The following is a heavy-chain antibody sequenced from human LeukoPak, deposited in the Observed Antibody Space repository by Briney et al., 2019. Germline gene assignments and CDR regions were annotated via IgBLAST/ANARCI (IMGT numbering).Heavy chain of an antibody. CDR2: IIPIFGTA. Sequence: GASVKVSCKASGGTFSSYAISWVRQAPGQGLEWMGGIIPIFGTANYAQKFQGRVTITADESTSTAYMELSSLRSEDTAVYYCARDHCSGGSCCSPNWFDPWGQGTLVTVSS. CDR1: GGTFSSYA. CDR3: ARDHCSGGSCCSPNWFDP. J-gene: IGHJ5*02. V-gene: IGHV1-69*13. D-gene: IGHD2-15*01.